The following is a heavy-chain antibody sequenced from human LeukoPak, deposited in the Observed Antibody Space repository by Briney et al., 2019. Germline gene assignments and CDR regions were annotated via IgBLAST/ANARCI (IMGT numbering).Heavy chain of an antibody. CDR3: AKDNRYCSSTSCYPDGFDY. J-gene: IGHJ4*02. CDR1: GFTFSSYA. V-gene: IGHV3-30*02. CDR2: IRYDGSNK. Sequence: GGSLRLSCAASGFTFSSYAMSWVRQAPGKGLEWVAFIRYDGSNKYYADSVKGRFTISRDNSKNTLYLQMNSLRAEDTAVYYCAKDNRYCSSTSCYPDGFDYWGQGTLVTVSS. D-gene: IGHD2-2*01.